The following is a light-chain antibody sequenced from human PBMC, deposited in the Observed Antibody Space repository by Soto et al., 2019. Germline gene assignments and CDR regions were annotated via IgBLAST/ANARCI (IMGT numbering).Light chain of an antibody. J-gene: IGLJ1*01. V-gene: IGLV2-14*01. CDR3: ATWDDSLDVHV. CDR1: SSDVGNCNC. CDR2: EVS. Sequence: QSALTQPASVSGSPGQSITISCTGASSDVGNCNCVSWYQQHPGKAPKLMIYEVSNRPSGVSDRFSGSKAGNTASLTISGLQAEDEAHYYCATWDDSLDVHVFGTGTKLTVL.